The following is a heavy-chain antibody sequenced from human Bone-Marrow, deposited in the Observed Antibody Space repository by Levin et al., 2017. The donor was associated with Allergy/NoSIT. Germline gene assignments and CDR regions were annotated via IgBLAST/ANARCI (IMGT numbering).Heavy chain of an antibody. CDR1: GGSIREYY. J-gene: IGHJ4*02. V-gene: IGHV4-59*01. CDR2: IHSTGST. D-gene: IGHD3-22*01. CDR3: AISPPYYSDTGGYYYPGCHDFDY. Sequence: SQTLSLTCTVSGGSIREYYWNWIRQPPGKGLEWIGDIHSTGSTNYNSSLKSRVTISVDTSKNQFSLKLSSVTAAATAVYYCAISPPYYSDTGGYYYPGCHDFDYWGQGTLVTVSS.